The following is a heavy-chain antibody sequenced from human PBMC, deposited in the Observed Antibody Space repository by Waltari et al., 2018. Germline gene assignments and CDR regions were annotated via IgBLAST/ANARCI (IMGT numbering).Heavy chain of an antibody. D-gene: IGHD4-17*01. CDR2: IYLILFF. J-gene: IGHJ4*02. CDR3: ARGGTVTAFDY. CDR1: GGSISSSNW. V-gene: IGHV4-4*02. Sequence: QVQLQESGPGLVKPSGTLSLTCAVSGGSISSSNWWSWVRQPPGKGLEWIGEIYLILFFFFFPSLKSRVTISVDKSKNQFSLKLSSVTAADTAVYYCARGGTVTAFDYWGQGTLVTVSS.